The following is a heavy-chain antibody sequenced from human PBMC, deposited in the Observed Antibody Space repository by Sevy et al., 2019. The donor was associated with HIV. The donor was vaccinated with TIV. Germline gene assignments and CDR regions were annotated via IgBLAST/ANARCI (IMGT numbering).Heavy chain of an antibody. D-gene: IGHD1-20*01. Sequence: GGSLRFSCAASGFTFSSYAMSWVRQAPGKGLEWVSAISGGGGSTYYADSVKGRFTISSDNSKNTLYLQMNSLRAEDTAVYYCASDGISGSSPNSFDPWGQGTLVTVSS. J-gene: IGHJ5*02. CDR3: ASDGISGSSPNSFDP. V-gene: IGHV3-23*01. CDR2: ISGGGGST. CDR1: GFTFSSYA.